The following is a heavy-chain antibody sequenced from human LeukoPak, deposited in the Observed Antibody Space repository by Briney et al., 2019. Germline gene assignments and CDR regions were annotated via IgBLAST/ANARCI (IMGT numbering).Heavy chain of an antibody. V-gene: IGHV3-53*01. D-gene: IGHD6-13*01. CDR3: ARRTTIIAAADLANWYFDL. Sequence: GGSLRLSCAASGFTVSSNHMSWVRQAPGKGLEWVSVIYSGGSTYYADSVKGRFTISRDNSKNALYLQMNSLRAEDTAVYYCARRTTIIAAADLANWYFDLWGRGTLVTVSS. CDR2: IYSGGST. J-gene: IGHJ2*01. CDR1: GFTVSSNH.